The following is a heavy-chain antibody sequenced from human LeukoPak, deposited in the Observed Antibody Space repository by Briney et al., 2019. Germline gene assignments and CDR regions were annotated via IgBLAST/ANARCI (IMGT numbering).Heavy chain of an antibody. Sequence: GGSLRLSCAASGFTFSSYGMSWVRQAPGKGLEWVSYISRSSSTIYYADSVKGRFTISRDNAGNSLYLQMIGLRVEDAAVYYCARDPRHYDSNGSVGYWGQGTLVTVSS. V-gene: IGHV3-48*04. CDR3: ARDPRHYDSNGSVGY. D-gene: IGHD3-22*01. CDR1: GFTFSSYG. CDR2: ISRSSSTI. J-gene: IGHJ4*02.